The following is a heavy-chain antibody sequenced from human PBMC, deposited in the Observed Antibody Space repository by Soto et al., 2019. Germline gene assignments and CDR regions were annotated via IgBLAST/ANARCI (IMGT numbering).Heavy chain of an antibody. CDR2: MKQDGTET. J-gene: IGHJ3*02. Sequence: PGGSLRLSCVASGFTFSGAWMAWVRQTPGRGLEWVGNMKQDGTETYYMDSAKGRFTISRDNAKNSLHLQMNTLRAEDTAVYYCATIEAVAFHIWGQGTMVTVSS. D-gene: IGHD5-12*01. V-gene: IGHV3-7*03. CDR3: ATIEAVAFHI. CDR1: GFTFSGAW.